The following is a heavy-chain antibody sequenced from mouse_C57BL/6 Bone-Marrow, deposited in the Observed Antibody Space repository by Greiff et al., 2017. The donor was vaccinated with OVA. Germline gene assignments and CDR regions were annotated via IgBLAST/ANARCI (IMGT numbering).Heavy chain of an antibody. Sequence: VQLQQSGPELVKPGASVKISCKASGYTFTDYYMNWVKQSHGKSLEWIGDINPNNGGTSYNQKFKGKATLTVDKSSSTAYMALRSLTSEDSAVYYCARRDYGVAPGFFDYWGQGTTLTVSS. J-gene: IGHJ2*01. CDR2: INPNNGGT. V-gene: IGHV1-26*01. D-gene: IGHD1-1*01. CDR1: GYTFTDYY. CDR3: ARRDYGVAPGFFDY.